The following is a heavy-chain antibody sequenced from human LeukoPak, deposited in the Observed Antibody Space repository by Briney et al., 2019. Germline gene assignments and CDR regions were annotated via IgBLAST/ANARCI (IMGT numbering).Heavy chain of an antibody. Sequence: GASVKVSCKASGYTFTSYGISWVRQAPGQGLEWMGIINPSGGSTSYAQKFQGRVTMTRDTSTSTVYMELSSLRSEDTAVYYCARDAAPDIVVVPAAAWFDPWGQGTLVTVSS. CDR3: ARDAAPDIVVVPAAAWFDP. D-gene: IGHD2-2*01. CDR2: INPSGGST. J-gene: IGHJ5*02. V-gene: IGHV1-46*01. CDR1: GYTFTSYG.